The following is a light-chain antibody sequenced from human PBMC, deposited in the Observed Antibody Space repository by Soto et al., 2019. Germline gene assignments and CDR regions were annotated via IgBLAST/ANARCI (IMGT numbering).Light chain of an antibody. J-gene: IGKJ2*01. Sequence: PGERVTLSCRASQSVSSSYLTWYQQKPGQAPWLLIYGASTRATGIPARFSGSGSGTDFTLTISSLQPEDFAVYYGQQDYNLPHTFGQGTKLEIK. V-gene: IGKV3D-7*01. CDR2: GAS. CDR1: QSVSSSY. CDR3: QQDYNLPHT.